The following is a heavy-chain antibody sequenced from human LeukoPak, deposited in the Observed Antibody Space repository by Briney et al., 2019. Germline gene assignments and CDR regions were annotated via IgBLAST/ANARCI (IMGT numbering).Heavy chain of an antibody. J-gene: IGHJ4*02. CDR1: GFTFSSYS. V-gene: IGHV3-48*01. D-gene: IGHD3-22*01. Sequence: GESLRLSCAASGFTFSSYSMNWVRQAPGKGLEWVSYILSSSRTIYYADSVKGRFTISRDNSRNTLYLQMNSLRAEDTAVYYCAKGVRRSSDYSSPVDYWGQGTLVTVSS. CDR3: AKGVRRSSDYSSPVDY. CDR2: ILSSSRTI.